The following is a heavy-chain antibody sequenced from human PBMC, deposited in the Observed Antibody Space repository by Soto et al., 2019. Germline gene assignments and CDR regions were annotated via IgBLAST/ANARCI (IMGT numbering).Heavy chain of an antibody. CDR3: ARYDYIWGSYRFDAFDI. Sequence: ASVKVSCKASGYTFTSYDINWVRQATGQGLEWMGWMNPNSGNTGYAQKFQGRVTMTRNTSISTAYMELSSLRSEDTAVYYCARYDYIWGSYRFDAFDIWGQGTMVTVSS. CDR1: GYTFTSYD. CDR2: MNPNSGNT. J-gene: IGHJ3*02. V-gene: IGHV1-8*01. D-gene: IGHD3-16*02.